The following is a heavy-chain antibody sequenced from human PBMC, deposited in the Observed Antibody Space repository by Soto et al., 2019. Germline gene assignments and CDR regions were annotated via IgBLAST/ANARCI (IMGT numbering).Heavy chain of an antibody. Sequence: QVQLVQSGAEVKKPGASVKVSCKASGYTFTGYYMHWVRQAPGQGLEWMGWINPNSGVTNYAQKFQDWVTMTRDTSISTAYMELSRLRSDDTAVYYCAREKYNYYYYGMDVWGQGTTVTVSS. D-gene: IGHD1-1*01. CDR3: AREKYNYYYYGMDV. V-gene: IGHV1-2*04. CDR1: GYTFTGYY. J-gene: IGHJ6*02. CDR2: INPNSGVT.